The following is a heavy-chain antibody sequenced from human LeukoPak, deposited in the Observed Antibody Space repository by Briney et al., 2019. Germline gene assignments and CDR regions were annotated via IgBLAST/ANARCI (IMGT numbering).Heavy chain of an antibody. CDR3: GREYYCSGGSCYYFDY. V-gene: IGHV3-66*01. CDR2: IYSGGST. D-gene: IGHD2-15*01. CDR1: GFTVSSNY. J-gene: IGHJ4*02. Sequence: GGSLRLSCAASGFTVSSNYMSWVRQAPGKGLEWVSVIYSGGSTYYADSVKGRFTISRDNSKNTLYLQMNSLRAEDTAVYYCGREYYCSGGSCYYFDYWGQGTLVTVSS.